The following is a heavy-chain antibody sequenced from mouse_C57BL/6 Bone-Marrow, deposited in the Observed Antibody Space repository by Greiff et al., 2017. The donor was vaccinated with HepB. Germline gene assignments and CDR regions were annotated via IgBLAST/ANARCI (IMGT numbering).Heavy chain of an antibody. Sequence: EVKLQQSGAELVRPGSSVKMSCKTSGYTFTSYGINWVKQRPGQGLEWIGYIYIGNGYTEYNEKFKGKATLTSDTSSSTTYMQLSSLTSEDSAIYFCARLFITTVVATRYFDVWGTGTTVTVSS. J-gene: IGHJ1*03. CDR1: GYTFTSYG. CDR3: ARLFITTVVATRYFDV. D-gene: IGHD1-1*01. V-gene: IGHV1-58*01. CDR2: IYIGNGYT.